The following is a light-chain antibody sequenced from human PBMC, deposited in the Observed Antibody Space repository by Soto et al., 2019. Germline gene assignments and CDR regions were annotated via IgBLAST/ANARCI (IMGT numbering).Light chain of an antibody. Sequence: DIELTQSPSSLSASVGDRVTIACRSSQTINIYLNWYQQKPGNAPKLLIFESSSLQSGVPSRFSGSGSRRDFTLTISSLQREDFATYFCQQTSTPPFTFGPGTKVDIK. V-gene: IGKV1-39*01. CDR2: ESS. J-gene: IGKJ3*01. CDR1: QTINIY. CDR3: QQTSTPPFT.